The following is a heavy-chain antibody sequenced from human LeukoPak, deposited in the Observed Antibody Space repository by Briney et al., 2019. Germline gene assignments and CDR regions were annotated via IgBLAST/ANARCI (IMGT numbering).Heavy chain of an antibody. Sequence: GGSLRLSCAASGFTFSSYAMSWVRQAPGKGLEWVSAISGSGGSTYYADSVKGRFTISRDNSKSTLYLQMNSLRAEDTAVYYCARDSGGLNWFDPWGQGILVTVSS. D-gene: IGHD6-19*01. CDR2: ISGSGGST. CDR3: ARDSGGLNWFDP. CDR1: GFTFSSYA. J-gene: IGHJ5*02. V-gene: IGHV3-23*01.